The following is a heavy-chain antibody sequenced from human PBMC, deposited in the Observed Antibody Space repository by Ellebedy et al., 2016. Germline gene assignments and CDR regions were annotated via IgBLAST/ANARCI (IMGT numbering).Heavy chain of an antibody. J-gene: IGHJ6*02. CDR2: INHSGST. CDR1: GGSFSGYY. D-gene: IGHD2-2*02. CDR3: ARRRVYLYGMDV. Sequence: SETLSLTCAVYGGSFSGYYWSWIRQPPGKGLEWIGEINHSGSTNYNPSLKSRVTISVDTSKNQFSLKLSSVTAADTAVYYCARRRVYLYGMDVWGQGTTVTVSS. V-gene: IGHV4-34*01.